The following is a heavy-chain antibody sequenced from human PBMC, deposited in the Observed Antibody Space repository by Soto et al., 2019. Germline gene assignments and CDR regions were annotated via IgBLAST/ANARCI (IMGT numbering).Heavy chain of an antibody. Sequence: PGGSLRLSCAASGFTFSSYAMHWVRQAPGKGLEWVAVISYDGSNKYYADSVKGRFTISRDNSKNTLYLQMNSLRAEDTAVYYCAREGYYDFWSGYSFPAPTDYWGQGTLVTVSS. J-gene: IGHJ4*02. CDR1: GFTFSSYA. V-gene: IGHV3-30-3*01. D-gene: IGHD3-3*01. CDR3: AREGYYDFWSGYSFPAPTDY. CDR2: ISYDGSNK.